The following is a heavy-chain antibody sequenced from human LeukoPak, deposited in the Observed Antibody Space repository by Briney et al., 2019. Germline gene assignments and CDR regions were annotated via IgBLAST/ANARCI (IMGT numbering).Heavy chain of an antibody. CDR3: AREEEYSSSSPDY. CDR2: ISSSSSNI. V-gene: IGHV3-21*01. J-gene: IGHJ4*02. Sequence: GGSLRLSCAASGFTFSSYSMNWVRQAPGKGLEWVSSISSSSSNIYHADSVKGRFTISRDNAKNSLTLQMNSLRAEDTAVYYCAREEEYSSSSPDYWGQGTLVTVSS. CDR1: GFTFSSYS. D-gene: IGHD6-6*01.